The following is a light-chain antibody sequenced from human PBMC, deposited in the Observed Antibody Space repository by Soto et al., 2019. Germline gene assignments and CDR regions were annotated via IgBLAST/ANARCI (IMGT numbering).Light chain of an antibody. Sequence: DIHMTHSPSTLSASVGDRVTITCRASQSISSWLAWYQQKPGKAPKLLIYDASSLESGVPSRFSGSGSGTEFTLTISSLQPDDFATYYCQQYNNYSGTFGQGTK. CDR3: QQYNNYSGT. J-gene: IGKJ1*01. CDR2: DAS. V-gene: IGKV1-5*01. CDR1: QSISSW.